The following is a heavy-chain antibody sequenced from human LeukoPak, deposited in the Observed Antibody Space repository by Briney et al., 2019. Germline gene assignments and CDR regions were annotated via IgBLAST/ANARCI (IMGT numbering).Heavy chain of an antibody. CDR2: IYNSGST. Sequence: SETLSPTCTVSGYSFNSVYYWAWIRQPPGKGLEWVGSIYNSGSTSYNPSLKSRVTLSLDTSKNQFSLRLTSVTAADTAVYYCARNISGLGLYSHHAYDPAGAFDIWGQGTMVTVSS. J-gene: IGHJ3*02. V-gene: IGHV4-38-2*02. D-gene: IGHD1-20*01. CDR3: ARNISGLGLYSHHAYDPAGAFDI. CDR1: GYSFNSVYY.